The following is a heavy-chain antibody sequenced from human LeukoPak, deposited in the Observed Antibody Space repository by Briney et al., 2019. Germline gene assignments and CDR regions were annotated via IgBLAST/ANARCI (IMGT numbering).Heavy chain of an antibody. CDR1: GGSISSHY. CDR3: ARNKGPYYYYYMDV. J-gene: IGHJ6*03. V-gene: IGHV4-59*11. CDR2: IYYSGST. Sequence: SETLSLTCTVSGGSISSHYWSWIRQPPGKGLEWIGYIYYSGSTNYNPSLKSRVTISVDTSKNQFSLKLSSVTAADTAVYYCARNKGPYYYYYMDVWGKGTTVNVSS.